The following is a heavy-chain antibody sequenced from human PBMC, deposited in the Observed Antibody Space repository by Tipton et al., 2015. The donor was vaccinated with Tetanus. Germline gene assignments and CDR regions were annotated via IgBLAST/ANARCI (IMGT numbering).Heavy chain of an antibody. D-gene: IGHD1-26*01. CDR2: VDPRDSAA. Sequence: QSGAEVKKPGESLKISCQGSGYNFSHYSIGWVRQMPGKGLEWMGIVDPRDSAAIYGPSFQGQVTISADKSISTAFLHWTSLRASDTAMYFCARRRSAILSGGYHWYFDIWGRGTGVIVTS. CDR1: GYNFSHYS. CDR3: ARRRSAILSGGYHWYFDI. V-gene: IGHV5-51*01. J-gene: IGHJ2*01.